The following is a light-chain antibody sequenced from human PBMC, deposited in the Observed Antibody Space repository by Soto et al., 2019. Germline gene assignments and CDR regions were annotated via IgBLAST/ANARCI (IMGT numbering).Light chain of an antibody. Sequence: QSVLTQPASVSGFPGQSITISCAGTSSDVGGYNYVSWYQHHPGKAPKLMIYDVSNRPSGVSNRFSGSKSGSTASLTISGLQAEDEADYWCSSYTSSSTLVVFGGGIKVTVL. CDR3: SSYTSSSTLVV. J-gene: IGLJ2*01. CDR1: SSDVGGYNY. CDR2: DVS. V-gene: IGLV2-14*03.